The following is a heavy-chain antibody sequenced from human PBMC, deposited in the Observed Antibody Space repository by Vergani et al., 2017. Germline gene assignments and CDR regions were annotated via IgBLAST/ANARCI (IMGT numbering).Heavy chain of an antibody. J-gene: IGHJ2*01. Sequence: EVQLLESGGGLVQPGGSLRLSCAASGFTFSSYWMSWVRQAPGKGLEWVANIKQDGSEKYYVDSVKGRFTISRDNAKNSLYLQMNSLRAEDTAVYYCARVLYYDILTGYHNRNWYFDLWGRGTLVTVSS. CDR3: ARVLYYDILTGYHNRNWYFDL. D-gene: IGHD3-9*01. V-gene: IGHV3-7*01. CDR1: GFTFSSYW. CDR2: IKQDGSEK.